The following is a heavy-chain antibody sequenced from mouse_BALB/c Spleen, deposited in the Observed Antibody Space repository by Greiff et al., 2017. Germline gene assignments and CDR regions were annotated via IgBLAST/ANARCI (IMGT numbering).Heavy chain of an antibody. CDR2: INPGSGGT. J-gene: IGHJ4*01. CDR3: ARGGIYYYGSSPMDY. CDR1: GYAFTNYL. Sequence: VQLQESGAELVRPGTSVKVSCKASGYAFTNYLIEWVKQRPGQGLEWIGVINPGSGGTNYNEKFKGKATLTADKSSSTAYMQLSSLTSDDSAVYFCARGGIYYYGSSPMDYWGQGTSVTVSS. D-gene: IGHD1-1*01. V-gene: IGHV1-54*01.